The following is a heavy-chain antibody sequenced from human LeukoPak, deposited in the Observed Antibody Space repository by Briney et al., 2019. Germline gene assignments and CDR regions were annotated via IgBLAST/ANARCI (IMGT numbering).Heavy chain of an antibody. V-gene: IGHV3-33*01. CDR1: GFTFSSYG. Sequence: QAGRSLRLSCAASGFTFSSYGMHWVRQAPGKGLEWVAVIWYDGSNKYYADSVKGRFTISRDNSNNTLYLQMNSLRAEDTAVYYCARNVGYSYGLNYYYMDVWGKGTTVTVSS. J-gene: IGHJ6*03. D-gene: IGHD5-18*01. CDR2: IWYDGSNK. CDR3: ARNVGYSYGLNYYYMDV.